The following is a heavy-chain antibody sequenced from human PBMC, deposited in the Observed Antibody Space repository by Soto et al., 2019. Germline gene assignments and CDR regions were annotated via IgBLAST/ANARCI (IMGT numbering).Heavy chain of an antibody. CDR1: GFTFTTYW. D-gene: IGHD7-27*01. V-gene: IGHV3-7*01. CDR3: ARAPNYSYYYGMDV. J-gene: IGHJ6*02. Sequence: GGSLRLSCAASGFTFTTYWMTWVRQAPGKGLEWVANIKQDGSEKYYVDSVKGRFTISRDNAKNSLYLQLNSLRAEDTAVYYCARAPNYSYYYGMDVWGQGTTVTVSS. CDR2: IKQDGSEK.